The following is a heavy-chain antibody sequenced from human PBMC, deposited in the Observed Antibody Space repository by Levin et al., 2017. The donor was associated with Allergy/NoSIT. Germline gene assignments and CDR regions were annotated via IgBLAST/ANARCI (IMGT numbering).Heavy chain of an antibody. J-gene: IGHJ4*02. CDR2: INPDGSEM. CDR1: GFTFSRYW. V-gene: IGHV3-7*01. D-gene: IGHD6-13*01. CDR3: ARREGSSWYGYYFDY. Sequence: RAGGSLRLSCAVSGFTFSRYWMSWFRLAPGKGLEWMAEINPDGSEMHYLDPVKGQFIISRDNAKNSVYLEMNTLGPEDTAVYYCARREGSSWYGYYFDYWGQGTLVTVSS.